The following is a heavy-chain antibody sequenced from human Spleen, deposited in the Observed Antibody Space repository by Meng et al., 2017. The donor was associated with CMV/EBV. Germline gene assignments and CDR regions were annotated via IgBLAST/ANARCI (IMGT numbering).Heavy chain of an antibody. CDR1: GFTFSSYW. CDR2: IKQDGSEK. V-gene: IGHV3-7*03. Sequence: GESLKISCAASGFTFSSYWMSWVRQAPGKGLEWVANIKQDGSEKYYVDSVKGRFTISRDNSKNTLYLQMNSLRAEDTAVYYCASMGYCSSTSCHNWFDPWGQGTLVTVSS. J-gene: IGHJ5*02. CDR3: ASMGYCSSTSCHNWFDP. D-gene: IGHD2-2*01.